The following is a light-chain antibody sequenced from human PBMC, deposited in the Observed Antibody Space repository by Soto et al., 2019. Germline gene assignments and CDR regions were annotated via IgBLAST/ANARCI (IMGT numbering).Light chain of an antibody. J-gene: IGKJ1*01. CDR1: QSVRSNS. V-gene: IGKV3-20*01. CDR2: GAS. Sequence: EIVLTQSPGTLSLSPGERATLSCRASQSVRSNSLAWYHQKPGQAPRPLISGASSRATGIPDRFSGSGSGTDFTLTISRLEPEDFAVYYCQQYGSSPWTFGQGTKVDIK. CDR3: QQYGSSPWT.